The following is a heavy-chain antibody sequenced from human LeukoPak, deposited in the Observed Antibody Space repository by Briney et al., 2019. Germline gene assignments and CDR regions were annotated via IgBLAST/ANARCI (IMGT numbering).Heavy chain of an antibody. V-gene: IGHV3-23*01. Sequence: GGSLRLSCAASGCTFSSYAMTWVRQAPGKGLELVSTISGSGGGTYYADSVKGRFTISRDNSKNTLYLQMNSLRADDTAVYYCAKDMGYSSGIDYWGQGTLVTVSS. D-gene: IGHD6-19*01. CDR2: ISGSGGGT. J-gene: IGHJ4*02. CDR3: AKDMGYSSGIDY. CDR1: GCTFSSYA.